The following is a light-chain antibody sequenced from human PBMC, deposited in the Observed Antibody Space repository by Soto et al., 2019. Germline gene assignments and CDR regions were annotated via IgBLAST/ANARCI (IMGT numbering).Light chain of an antibody. CDR3: QAWDSSTVV. CDR1: KLGNKY. CDR2: QDG. Sequence: SYELTQPPSVSVSPGQTASITCSGDKLGNKYACWYQQKPGQSPVLVIYQDGKRPSGIPERFSGSNYGNTATLTISGTQAMDEADYYCQAWDSSTVVFGGGTKLTVL. J-gene: IGLJ2*01. V-gene: IGLV3-1*01.